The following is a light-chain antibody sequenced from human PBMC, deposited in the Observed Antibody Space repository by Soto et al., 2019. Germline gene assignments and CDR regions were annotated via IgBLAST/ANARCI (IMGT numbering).Light chain of an antibody. V-gene: IGKV1-6*01. J-gene: IGKJ1*01. Sequence: AIQMTQSPSSLSASVGDRLTITCRAIQDVRNYVGWYQQKPGKAPKFLIYVAFSLETGIPSRCSGSGYGTAFTLPINSLLPEEFANYFFLQDYSWPWTFGQGTKGEV. CDR3: LQDYSWPWT. CDR2: VAF. CDR1: QDVRNY.